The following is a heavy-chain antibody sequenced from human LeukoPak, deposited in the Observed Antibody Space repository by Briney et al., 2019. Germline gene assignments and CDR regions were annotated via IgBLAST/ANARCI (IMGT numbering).Heavy chain of an antibody. D-gene: IGHD2-15*01. CDR1: GGSISSSSYY. J-gene: IGHJ4*02. Sequence: PSETLSLTCTVSGGSISSSSYYWGWIRQPPGKGLEWIGSIYYSGSTYYNPSLKSRVTISVDTSKNQFSLKLSSVTAADTAVYYCARHRIGYCSGGSCFGLNYWGQGTLVTVSS. V-gene: IGHV4-39*01. CDR2: IYYSGST. CDR3: ARHRIGYCSGGSCFGLNY.